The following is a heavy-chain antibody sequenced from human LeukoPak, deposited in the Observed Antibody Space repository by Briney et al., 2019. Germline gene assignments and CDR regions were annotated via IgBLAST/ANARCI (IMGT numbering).Heavy chain of an antibody. J-gene: IGHJ2*01. CDR3: ARLDYVGNWYFDL. CDR1: SDSISSGGYY. D-gene: IGHD4-23*01. Sequence: SETLSLTCTVSSDSISSGGYYWSWIRQHPGKGLEWIGYIYNSGSTYYNSSLKSRVTISLDTSKNQFSLKLSSVTAAVTAVYYCARLDYVGNWYFDLWGRGTLVTVSS. V-gene: IGHV4-31*03. CDR2: IYNSGST.